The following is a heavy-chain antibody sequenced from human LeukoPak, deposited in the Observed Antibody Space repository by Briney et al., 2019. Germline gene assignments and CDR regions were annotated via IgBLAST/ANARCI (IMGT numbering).Heavy chain of an antibody. Sequence: PGGSLRLSCTASGFTFGDYAMSWVRQAPGKGLEWVGFIRSKAYGGTTEYAASVKGRFTISRDDSKSIAYLQMNSLKTEDTAVYYCSNSGYDYSQAPLDYFDYWGQGTLVTVSS. CDR2: IRSKAYGGTT. CDR1: GFTFGDYA. V-gene: IGHV3-49*04. J-gene: IGHJ4*02. D-gene: IGHD5-12*01. CDR3: SNSGYDYSQAPLDYFDY.